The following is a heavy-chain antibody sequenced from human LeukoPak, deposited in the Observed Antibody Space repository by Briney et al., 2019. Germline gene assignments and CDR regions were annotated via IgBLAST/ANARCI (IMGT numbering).Heavy chain of an antibody. CDR2: INHSGST. CDR1: GGSFSGYY. J-gene: IGHJ4*02. D-gene: IGHD3-22*01. V-gene: IGHV4-34*01. CDR3: ARELQYYYDSQYYFDY. Sequence: PSETLSLTCAVYGGSFSGYYWSWIRQPPGKGLEWIGEINHSGSTNYNPSLKSRVTISVDTSKNQFSLKLSSVTAADTAVYYCARELQYYYDSQYYFDYWGQGTLVTVSS.